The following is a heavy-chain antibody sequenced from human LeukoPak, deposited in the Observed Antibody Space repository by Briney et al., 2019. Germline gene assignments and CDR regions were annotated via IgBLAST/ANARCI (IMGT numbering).Heavy chain of an antibody. V-gene: IGHV1-2*06. CDR2: INPNSGGT. Sequence: ASVKVSCKASGGTFSSYAISWVRQAPGQGLEWMGRINPNSGGTNYARKFQGRVTMTRDTSISTAYMELSRLRSDDTAVYYCARDRHNWNDVNAFDIWGQGTMVTVSS. J-gene: IGHJ3*02. CDR3: ARDRHNWNDVNAFDI. D-gene: IGHD1-1*01. CDR1: GGTFSSYA.